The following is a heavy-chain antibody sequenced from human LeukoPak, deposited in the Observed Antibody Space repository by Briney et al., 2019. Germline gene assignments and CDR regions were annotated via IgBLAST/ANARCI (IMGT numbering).Heavy chain of an antibody. J-gene: IGHJ5*02. CDR3: ARHGRGGGGSRDWFDP. Sequence: SETLSLTCTVSDGSISSSSYFWGWIRQPPGKGLEWIGTIYYSGSTYYNPSLKSRVTISVDTSKNHFSLKLNSVTAADTAIYYCARHGRGGGGSRDWFDPWGQGTLVTVSS. CDR2: IYYSGST. CDR1: DGSISSSSYF. D-gene: IGHD2-15*01. V-gene: IGHV4-39*01.